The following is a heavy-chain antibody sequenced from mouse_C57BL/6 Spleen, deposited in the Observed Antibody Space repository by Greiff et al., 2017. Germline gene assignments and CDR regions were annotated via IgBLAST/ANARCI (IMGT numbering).Heavy chain of an antibody. V-gene: IGHV5-17*01. J-gene: IGHJ4*01. Sequence: EVQLVESGGGLVKPGGSLKLSCAASGFTFSDYGMHWVRQAPEKGLEWVAYISSGSSTIYYADTVKGRFTISRDNAKNTLFLQMTSLRSEDTAMYYCARNYYGNYNYAMDYWGQGTSVTVSS. CDR3: ARNYYGNYNYAMDY. CDR2: ISSGSSTI. D-gene: IGHD2-1*01. CDR1: GFTFSDYG.